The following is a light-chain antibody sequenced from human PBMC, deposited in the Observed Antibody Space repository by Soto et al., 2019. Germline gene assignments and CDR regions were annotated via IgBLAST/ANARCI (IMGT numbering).Light chain of an antibody. CDR3: QQYYSYPYT. Sequence: AIRMTQPPSSFSASTGDRVTITCRASQGISRYLAWYQQKPGKAPKLLIYAASTLQSGVPSRFSGSGSGTDFTLTISCLQSEDFATYYCQQYYSYPYTFGQGTKLEIK. CDR1: QGISRY. CDR2: AAS. J-gene: IGKJ2*01. V-gene: IGKV1-8*01.